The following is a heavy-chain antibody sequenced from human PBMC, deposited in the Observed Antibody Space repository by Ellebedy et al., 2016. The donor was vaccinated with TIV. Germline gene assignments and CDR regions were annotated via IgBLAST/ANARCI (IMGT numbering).Heavy chain of an antibody. Sequence: VSVKVSCKASGYPFTKYYFHWIRQAPGQGLEWMGVLDARVGSTTYAETLQGRLTITRDTSTRTVYMELSSLRSEDTAVYYCASVPSAGADFWGQGTLVTVSS. V-gene: IGHV1-46*01. CDR1: GYPFTKYY. CDR3: ASVPSAGADF. CDR2: LDARVGST. J-gene: IGHJ4*02. D-gene: IGHD4-17*01.